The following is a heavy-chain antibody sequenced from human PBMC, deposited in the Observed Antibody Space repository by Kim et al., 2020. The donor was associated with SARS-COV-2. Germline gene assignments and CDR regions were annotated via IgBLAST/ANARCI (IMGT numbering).Heavy chain of an antibody. CDR3: AKMGWWELPDY. J-gene: IGHJ4*02. V-gene: IGHV1-2*02. CDR2: T. D-gene: IGHD1-26*01. Sequence: TNYAQKFQGRVTMTRDTSISTAYMELSRLRSDDTAVYYCAKMGWWELPDYWGQGTLVTVSS.